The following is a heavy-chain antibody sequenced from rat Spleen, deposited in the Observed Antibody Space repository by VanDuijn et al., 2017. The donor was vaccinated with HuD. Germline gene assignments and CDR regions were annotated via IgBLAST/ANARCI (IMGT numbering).Heavy chain of an antibody. Sequence: EVQLQESGPGLVEPSQSLSLTCSVTGYSITSNYWGWIRKFPGNKMEWIGHISYSGSTNYNPSLKSRISITRDTSKNQFFLQLNSVTTEDTAAYYCAAYYNTYAFSYWGQGTLVTVSS. CDR1: GYSITSNY. CDR3: AAYYNTYAFSY. CDR2: ISYSGST. J-gene: IGHJ3*01. D-gene: IGHD1-2*01. V-gene: IGHV3-1*01.